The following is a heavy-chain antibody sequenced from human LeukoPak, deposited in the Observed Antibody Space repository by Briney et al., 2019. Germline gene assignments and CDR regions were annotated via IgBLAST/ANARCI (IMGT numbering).Heavy chain of an antibody. CDR3: AKGAYDYIEIAYFDS. J-gene: IGHJ4*02. V-gene: IGHV3-23*01. D-gene: IGHD5-12*01. Sequence: PGGSLTLSCAASGFTSTNYAMSWVRQAPGKGLEWVSVLIGSSGSTDYADSVKGRFAMSRDNSKNTVFLHMNSLRAEDTAIYYCAKGAYDYIEIAYFDSWGQGTLVTVSS. CDR1: GFTSTNYA. CDR2: LIGSSGST.